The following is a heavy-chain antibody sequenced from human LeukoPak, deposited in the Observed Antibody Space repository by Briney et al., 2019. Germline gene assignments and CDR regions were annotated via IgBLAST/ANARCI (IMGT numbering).Heavy chain of an antibody. Sequence: GGSLRLSCEVSGFTSSTYTMNWVRQAPGKGLEWVSAISGSGGSTYYADSVKGRFTISRDNSKNTLYLQMNSLRADDTAVYYCAKSHHVTAIDYWGQGTLVTVSS. CDR3: AKSHHVTAIDY. CDR1: GFTSSTYT. V-gene: IGHV3-23*01. J-gene: IGHJ4*02. D-gene: IGHD2-21*02. CDR2: ISGSGGST.